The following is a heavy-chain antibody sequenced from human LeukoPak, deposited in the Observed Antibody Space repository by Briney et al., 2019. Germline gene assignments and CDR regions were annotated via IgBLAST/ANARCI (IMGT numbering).Heavy chain of an antibody. CDR1: GYTLTELS. D-gene: IGHD4-23*01. Sequence: ASVKVSCKVSGYTLTELSMHWVRQAPGKGLEWMGGFDPEDGEAVYAQKFQGRVTITADKSTSTAYMELSSLRSEDTAVYYCARLDYGGGSRFDYWGQGTLVTVSS. J-gene: IGHJ4*02. CDR2: FDPEDGEA. CDR3: ARLDYGGGSRFDY. V-gene: IGHV1-24*01.